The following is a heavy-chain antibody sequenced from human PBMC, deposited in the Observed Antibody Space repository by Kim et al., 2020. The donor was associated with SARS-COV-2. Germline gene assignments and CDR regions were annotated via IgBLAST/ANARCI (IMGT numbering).Heavy chain of an antibody. CDR2: INPDSGVT. CDR3: ARGNTETIDY. V-gene: IGHV1-2*05. CDR1: GYTFTTRY. Sequence: ASVKVSCKTSGYTFTTRYLHWVRQAPGHGLEWMGRINPDSGVTDYAQRFQGRVTMTRDKYISTVYMELSSLKSDDTVVYYCARGNTETIDYWGQGTLVTVSS. J-gene: IGHJ4*02.